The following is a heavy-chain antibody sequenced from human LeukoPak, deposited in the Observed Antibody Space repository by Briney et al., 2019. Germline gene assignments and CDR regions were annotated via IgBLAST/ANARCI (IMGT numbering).Heavy chain of an antibody. J-gene: IGHJ4*02. CDR1: GYTFTGQF. CDR2: IDPPSGAP. V-gene: IGHV1-2*02. Sequence: ASVKVSCKASGYTFTGQFIHWLRQAPAQGLEWMGWIDPPSGAPHYAPKFQDRVTMTRDTSIATAYLEVHRLKSDDTAVYYCARSGFSTGFYLDFWGQGTLISVSS. CDR3: ARSGFSTGFYLDF. D-gene: IGHD6-19*01.